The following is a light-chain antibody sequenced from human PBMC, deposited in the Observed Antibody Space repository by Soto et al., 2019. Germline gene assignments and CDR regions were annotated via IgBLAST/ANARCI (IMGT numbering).Light chain of an antibody. Sequence: QSALTQPASVSGSPGQSITISCTGTSSDVGGYNYVSWYQQHPGKAPKLMIYEVSNRPSGVSNRFSGSKSGNTASLTISGLQAEDEADYYFSSYTSRSTLDYVFGSVTKVTVL. CDR1: SSDVGGYNY. J-gene: IGLJ1*01. V-gene: IGLV2-14*01. CDR2: EVS. CDR3: SSYTSRSTLDYV.